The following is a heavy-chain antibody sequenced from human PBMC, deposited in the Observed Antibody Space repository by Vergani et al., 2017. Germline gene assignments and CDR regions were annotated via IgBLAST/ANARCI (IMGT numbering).Heavy chain of an antibody. Sequence: QVQLQESGPGLVKPSETLSLTCTVSGGSISSYYWSWIRQPPGKGLEWIGYIYYSGSTNSNPSLKSRVTISVDTSKNQFSLKLSSVTAADTAVYYCARGYCSGGSCYINWFDPWGQGTLVTVSS. CDR2: IYYSGST. J-gene: IGHJ5*02. V-gene: IGHV4-59*01. D-gene: IGHD2-15*01. CDR1: GGSISSYY. CDR3: ARGYCSGGSCYINWFDP.